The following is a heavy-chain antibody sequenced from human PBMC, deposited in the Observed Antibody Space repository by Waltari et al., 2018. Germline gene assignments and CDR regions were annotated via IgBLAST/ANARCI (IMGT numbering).Heavy chain of an antibody. CDR2: IKSKTDGGTA. CDR1: GFAFGDAW. J-gene: IGHJ4*02. CDR3: MKSSGRWD. Sequence: EVQLVESGGGLVKPGGSLRLSCAASGFAFGDAWMTWVRQAPGKGLEWVGRIKSKTDGGTADYAAPVKGRFTISRDDSKNTLYLQMNSLKTEDTAVYYCMKSSGRWDWGQGTLVTVSS. V-gene: IGHV3-15*01. D-gene: IGHD6-25*01.